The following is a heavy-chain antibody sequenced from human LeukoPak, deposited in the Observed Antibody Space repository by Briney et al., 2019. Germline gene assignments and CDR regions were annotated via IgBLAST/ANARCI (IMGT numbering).Heavy chain of an antibody. J-gene: IGHJ4*02. V-gene: IGHV4-38-2*02. Sequence: SETLSLTCSVSGYSISSGYYWDWIRQPPGKGLEWIGSIYHSGSTYYNPSLKSRVTISVDTSKNQFSLNLSSVTAADTAVYYCARADYDNVDWGQGTLVTVSS. D-gene: IGHD3-22*01. CDR2: IYHSGST. CDR1: GYSISSGYY. CDR3: ARADYDNVD.